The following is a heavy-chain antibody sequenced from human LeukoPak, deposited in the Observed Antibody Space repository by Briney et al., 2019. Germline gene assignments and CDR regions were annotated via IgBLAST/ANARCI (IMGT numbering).Heavy chain of an antibody. CDR3: ARDREVGHFLWYYYYYMDV. J-gene: IGHJ6*03. V-gene: IGHV3-21*01. CDR2: ISSSSSYI. CDR1: GFTFSSYS. D-gene: IGHD3-3*02. Sequence: KAGGSLRLSCAASGFTFSSYSMNWVRQAPGKGLEWVSSISSSSSYIYYADSVKGRFTISRDNAKNSLYLQMNSLRAEDTAVYYCARDREVGHFLWYYYYYMDVWGKGTTVTVSS.